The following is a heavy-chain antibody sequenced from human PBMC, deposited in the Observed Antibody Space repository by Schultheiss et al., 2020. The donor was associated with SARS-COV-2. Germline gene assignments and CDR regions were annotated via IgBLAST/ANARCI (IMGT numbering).Heavy chain of an antibody. CDR1: GFTFSSYS. Sequence: GGSLRLSCAASGFTFSSYSMNWVRQAPGKGLEWVSSISSSSSYIYYADSVKGRFTISRDNAKNSLYLQMNSLRAEDTAVYYCARTDGITIFGVVITLSYMDVWGKGTTVTV. D-gene: IGHD3-3*01. V-gene: IGHV3-21*01. CDR3: ARTDGITIFGVVITLSYMDV. CDR2: ISSSSSYI. J-gene: IGHJ6*03.